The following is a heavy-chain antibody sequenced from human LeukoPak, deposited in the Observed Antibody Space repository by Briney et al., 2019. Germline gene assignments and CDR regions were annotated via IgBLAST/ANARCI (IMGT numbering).Heavy chain of an antibody. D-gene: IGHD3-16*01. CDR3: AREAVLEDYFDY. CDR1: GFTFSSYG. CDR2: IWYDGSNK. V-gene: IGHV3-33*01. Sequence: GRSLRLSCAASGFTFSSYGMHWVRQAPGKGLEWVAVIWYDGSNKYYADSVKGRFTISRDDSKNTLYLQMNSLRAEDTAVYYCAREAVLEDYFDYWGQGTLVTVSS. J-gene: IGHJ4*02.